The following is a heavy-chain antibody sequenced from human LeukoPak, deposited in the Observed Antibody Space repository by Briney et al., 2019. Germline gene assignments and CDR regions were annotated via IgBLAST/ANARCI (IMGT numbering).Heavy chain of an antibody. CDR3: AKPYTSGWYYFDS. D-gene: IGHD6-19*01. Sequence: PGGSLRLFCAASGVTFSSYSMNWVRQTPRKGLEWVSGMSGSGGTSYYADSVKGRFTISRDNSKNTLYLQMNSLRAEDTAIYFRAKPYTSGWYYFDSWVQGTLVTVSS. J-gene: IGHJ4*02. V-gene: IGHV3-23*01. CDR1: GVTFSSYS. CDR2: MSGSGGTS.